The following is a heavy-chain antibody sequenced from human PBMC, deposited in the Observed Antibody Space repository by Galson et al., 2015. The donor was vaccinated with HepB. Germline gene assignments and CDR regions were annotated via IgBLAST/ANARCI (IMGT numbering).Heavy chain of an antibody. CDR2: ISRSGGTT. Sequence: SLRLSCAASEFTFGSYAMHWVRQAPGKGLEYVSGISRSGGTTYYGNSVEGRFTISRDNSDNTLYLQMGSLRAEDTAVYYCVRSADISMGRGGDYWGQGTLVTVSS. V-gene: IGHV3-64*01. CDR3: VRSADISMGRGGDY. D-gene: IGHD5-18*01. CDR1: EFTFGSYA. J-gene: IGHJ4*02.